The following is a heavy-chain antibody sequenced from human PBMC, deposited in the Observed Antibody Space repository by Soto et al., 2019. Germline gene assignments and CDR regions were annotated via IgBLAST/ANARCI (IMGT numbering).Heavy chain of an antibody. Sequence: QAQLIQPGGEVRKPGASVKVSCKVSGYTFNSYDFTWVRQAPGQVLEWMGWIGAYTGNTQYAEKLQGRLSLTIDASTSTAYMELRSLTSDDTAMYYCARNNICGLDLWGQGTTVTVSS. D-gene: IGHD1-20*01. V-gene: IGHV1-18*01. CDR3: ARNNICGLDL. CDR1: GYTFNSYD. J-gene: IGHJ6*02. CDR2: IGAYTGNT.